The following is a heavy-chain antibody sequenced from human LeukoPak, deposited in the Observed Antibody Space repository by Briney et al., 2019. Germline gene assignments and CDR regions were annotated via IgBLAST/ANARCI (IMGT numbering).Heavy chain of an antibody. J-gene: IGHJ2*01. CDR2: IYYSGST. CDR3: ARTVAPPDWYFDL. CDR1: GGPISSYH. Sequence: ADTLSLPCSVSGGPISSYHGRGLRHPPGGGGVGIGYIYYSGSTNYSPSLKSRVTISVDTSKNHFSLKLSSVTSADTAVYYCARTVAPPDWYFDLWGRGTLVTVSS. V-gene: IGHV4-59*07. D-gene: IGHD4-17*01.